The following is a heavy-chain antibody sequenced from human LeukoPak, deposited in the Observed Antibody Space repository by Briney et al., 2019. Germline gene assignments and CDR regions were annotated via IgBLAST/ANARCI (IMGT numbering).Heavy chain of an antibody. J-gene: IGHJ4*02. Sequence: GGSLRLSCAASGFPFSSYWMAWVRQAPGKGLEWVASIKQDGGETFYVDSVKGRFTISRDNAKDSLYLQMNSLRAEDTAVYYCTREDHSNYNYWGQGTLVTVSS. CDR2: IKQDGGET. CDR1: GFPFSSYW. D-gene: IGHD4-11*01. CDR3: TREDHSNYNY. V-gene: IGHV3-7*01.